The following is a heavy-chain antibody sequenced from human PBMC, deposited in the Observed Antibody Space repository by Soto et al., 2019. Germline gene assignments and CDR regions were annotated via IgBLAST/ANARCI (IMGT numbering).Heavy chain of an antibody. V-gene: IGHV4-30-2*01. CDR1: GGSISSGGYS. D-gene: IGHD3-9*01. CDR3: ARSYYDIVTGYYYFFDF. CDR2: IYHSRST. J-gene: IGHJ4*02. Sequence: PSETLSLTCTVSGGSISSGGYSWSWIRQPQGKGLEWIGYIYHSRSTYYNPSLKSRVTISVDRSKNQFSLKLSSVTAADTAVYYCARSYYDIVTGYYYFFDFWGQGTLVTVSS.